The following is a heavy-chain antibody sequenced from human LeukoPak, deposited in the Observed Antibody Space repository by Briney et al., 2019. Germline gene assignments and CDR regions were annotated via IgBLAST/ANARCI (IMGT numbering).Heavy chain of an antibody. V-gene: IGHV1-18*01. J-gene: IGHJ5*02. CDR3: ARDCSTSCYWFDP. CDR2: ISGYDGNT. D-gene: IGHD2-2*01. CDR1: GCTFTNYG. Sequence: SSVTVSCKASGCTFTNYGISWLRQAPGQGLEWMGWISGYDGNTKYAQKLQGRVTMTPDTSTSTAYVELRSLRSDDTAVYYCARDCSTSCYWFDPWGQGTLVTVAS.